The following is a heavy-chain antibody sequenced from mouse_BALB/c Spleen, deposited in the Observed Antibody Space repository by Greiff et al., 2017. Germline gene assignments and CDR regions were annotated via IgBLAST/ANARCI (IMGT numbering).Heavy chain of an antibody. CDR3: ARWDSSYKGYYAMDY. CDR1: GYSFTGYY. J-gene: IGHJ4*01. D-gene: IGHD1-1*01. CDR2: ISCYNGAT. Sequence: LVKTGASVKISCKASGYSFTGYYMHWVKQSHGKSLEWIGYISCYNGATRYNQKFKGKATFTVDTSSSTAYMQFNSLTSEDSAVYYCARWDSSYKGYYAMDYWGQGTSVTVST. V-gene: IGHV1S34*01.